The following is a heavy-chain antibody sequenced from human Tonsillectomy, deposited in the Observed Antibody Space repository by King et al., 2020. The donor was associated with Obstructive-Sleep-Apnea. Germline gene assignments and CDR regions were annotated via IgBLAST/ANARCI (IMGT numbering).Heavy chain of an antibody. V-gene: IGHV1-24*01. CDR3: ATLTPAVDTTMTTRSDPVDI. J-gene: IGHJ3*02. Sequence: VQLVQSGAEVKKPGASVKVSCKVSGYTLSELSMHWVRQTPGKGLEWMGGFDPENGETVYAQKFKGRVTMTEDTSADTAYMELSSLRSEDTAVYYCATLTPAVDTTMTTRSDPVDIWGQGTMVTVSS. CDR1: GYTLSELS. D-gene: IGHD5-18*01. CDR2: FDPENGET.